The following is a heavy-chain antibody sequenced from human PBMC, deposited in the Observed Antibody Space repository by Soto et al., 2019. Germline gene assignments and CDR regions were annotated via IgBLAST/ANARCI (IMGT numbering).Heavy chain of an antibody. CDR2: IIPIFGTA. CDR1: GGTFSSYA. Sequence: SSVKVSCKASGGTFSSYAISWVRQAPGQGLDLMGGIIPIFGTANYAQKFQGRVTITADKSTSTAYMELSSLRSEDTAVYYCAAGGXCSSTSCYNYYYYGMDVWGQGTTVTVSS. V-gene: IGHV1-69*06. J-gene: IGHJ6*02. D-gene: IGHD2-2*02. CDR3: AAGGXCSSTSCYNYYYYGMDV.